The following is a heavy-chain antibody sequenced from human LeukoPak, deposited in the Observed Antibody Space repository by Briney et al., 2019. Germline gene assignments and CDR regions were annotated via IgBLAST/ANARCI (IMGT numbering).Heavy chain of an antibody. D-gene: IGHD1-26*01. Sequence: PGGSLSLSCAASGSTFSDYYMSWIRQPPGKGLEWVSYISSSGSTKYYADSVKGRFTISRDNAKNPLYLQMNSLRAEDTAVDYCARASGSYSRVYYFDYWGQGTLGTVSS. J-gene: IGHJ4*02. V-gene: IGHV3-11*01. CDR2: ISSSGSTK. CDR1: GSTFSDYY. CDR3: ARASGSYSRVYYFDY.